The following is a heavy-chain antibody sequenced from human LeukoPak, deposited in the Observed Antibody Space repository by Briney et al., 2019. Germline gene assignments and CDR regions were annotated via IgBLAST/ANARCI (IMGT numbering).Heavy chain of an antibody. Sequence: ASVKVSCKASGYTLSSSYMRWVRQAPGQGLEWMGVVNPSDNSRTYAQKFQGRVTMTRDRSTGTVYMELSSLRSDDTAVYYCARGDIDHWGQGTLVTVSS. CDR3: ARGDIDH. CDR1: GYTLSSSY. CDR2: VNPSDNSR. J-gene: IGHJ4*02. V-gene: IGHV1-46*01.